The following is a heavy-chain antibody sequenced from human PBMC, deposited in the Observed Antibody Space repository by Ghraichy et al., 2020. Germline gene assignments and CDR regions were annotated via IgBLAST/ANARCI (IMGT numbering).Heavy chain of an antibody. CDR1: GFTFSDYY. J-gene: IGHJ6*02. Sequence: GGSLRLSCAASGFTFSDYYVSWIRQAPGKGLEWVSSISSSGATIYFADSVKGRFTVSRDNAKNSLYLQMNSLRAEDTAVYHCARSLRVSGNYLYHGLDVWGQGTTVTVSS. CDR2: ISSSGATI. CDR3: ARSLRVSGNYLYHGLDV. V-gene: IGHV3-11*01. D-gene: IGHD1-26*01.